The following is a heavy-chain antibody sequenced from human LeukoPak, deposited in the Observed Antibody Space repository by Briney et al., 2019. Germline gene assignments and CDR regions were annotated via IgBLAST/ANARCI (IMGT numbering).Heavy chain of an antibody. CDR1: GGSISSYY. CDR2: TYYSGST. CDR3: AAGCSSTSCYAYFGMDV. J-gene: IGHJ6*02. D-gene: IGHD2-2*01. V-gene: IGHV4-59*01. Sequence: PSETLSLTCTVSGGSISSYYWSWIRQPPGKGLEWIGYTYYSGSTNYNPSLKSRVTISVDTSKNQFSLKLSSVTAADTAVYYCAAGCSSTSCYAYFGMDVWGQGTTVTVSS.